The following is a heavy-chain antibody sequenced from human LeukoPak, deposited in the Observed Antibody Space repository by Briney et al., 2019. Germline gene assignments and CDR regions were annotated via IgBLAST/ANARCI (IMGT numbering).Heavy chain of an antibody. J-gene: IGHJ4*02. CDR3: ARDHYYDSSGYLDY. V-gene: IGHV3-48*01. CDR1: GFTFSSYS. D-gene: IGHD3-22*01. CDR2: ISSSSSTI. Sequence: PGGSLRLSCAASGFTFSSYSMNWVRQAPGKGLEWVSYISSSSSTIYYADSVKGRFTISRDNAKNSLYLQMNSLRAEDTAVYYCARDHYYDSSGYLDYWGQGTLVTVSS.